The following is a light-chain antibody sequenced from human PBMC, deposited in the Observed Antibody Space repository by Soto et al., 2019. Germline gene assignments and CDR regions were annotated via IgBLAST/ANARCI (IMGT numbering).Light chain of an antibody. CDR2: GAS. V-gene: IGKV3D-15*01. J-gene: IGKJ1*01. Sequence: EIVLTQSPATLSLSPWERATLSCRASQTITTYLAWYQQKPGQPPRLLIYGASNRATGTPARFSGSGSGTELTLTISSLQSEDFAVYYCQQYNNWPPWTFGQGTKVDIK. CDR3: QQYNNWPPWT. CDR1: QTITTY.